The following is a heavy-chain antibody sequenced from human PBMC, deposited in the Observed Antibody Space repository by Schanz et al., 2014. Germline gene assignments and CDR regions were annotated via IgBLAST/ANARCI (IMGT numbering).Heavy chain of an antibody. V-gene: IGHV3-7*01. D-gene: IGHD5-12*01. CDR2: IKQDGSEK. CDR3: ARDGYNAYDLKRGDY. CDR1: GFTFSGYA. J-gene: IGHJ4*02. Sequence: VQLVESGGGLVQPGGSLRLSCAASGFTFSGYAMSWVRQAPGKGLEWVANIKQDGSEKYYVDSVQGRFTISRDNAKNSLYLQMNSLRAEDTAVYYCARDGYNAYDLKRGDYWGQGTQVAVSS.